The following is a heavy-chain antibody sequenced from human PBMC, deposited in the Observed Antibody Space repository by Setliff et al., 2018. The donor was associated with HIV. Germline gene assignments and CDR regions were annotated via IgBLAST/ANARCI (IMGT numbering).Heavy chain of an antibody. Sequence: ASVKVSCKASGGSFSSYAISWVRQAPGQGLEWMGRINPNNGDTNYAQKFQGRVTMTRDTSISTAYMELSSLKSDDTAVYYCVRGKNWLDPWGQGTLVTVSS. CDR1: GGSFSSYA. J-gene: IGHJ5*02. V-gene: IGHV1-2*06. CDR3: VRGKNWLDP. CDR2: INPNNGDT.